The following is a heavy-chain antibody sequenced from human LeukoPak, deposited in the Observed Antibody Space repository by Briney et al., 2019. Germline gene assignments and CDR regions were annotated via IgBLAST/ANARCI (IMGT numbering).Heavy chain of an antibody. V-gene: IGHV3-43*02. CDR2: ISGDGGST. CDR3: AKEYSSSWSNYYYYYGMDV. CDR1: GFTFDDYA. D-gene: IGHD6-13*01. J-gene: IGHJ6*02. Sequence: GGSLRLSCAASGFTFDDYAMHWVRHAPGKGLEWVSLISGDGGSTYYADSVKGRFTISRDNSKNSLYLQMNSLRTEDTALYYCAKEYSSSWSNYYYYYGMDVWGQGTTVTVSS.